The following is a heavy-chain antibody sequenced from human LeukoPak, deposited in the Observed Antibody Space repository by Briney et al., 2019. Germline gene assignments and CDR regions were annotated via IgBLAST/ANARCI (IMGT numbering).Heavy chain of an antibody. V-gene: IGHV4-59*12. CDR2: IYYRGST. CDR3: ARVRTYYDFWSGASGFDY. CDR1: GGSISSYY. J-gene: IGHJ4*02. D-gene: IGHD3-3*01. Sequence: SETLSLTCTVSGGSISSYYWSWIRQPPGKGLEWIGYIYYRGSTNYNPSLKSRVTISVDTSKNQFSLKLSSVTAADTAVYYCARVRTYYDFWSGASGFDYWGQGTLVTVSS.